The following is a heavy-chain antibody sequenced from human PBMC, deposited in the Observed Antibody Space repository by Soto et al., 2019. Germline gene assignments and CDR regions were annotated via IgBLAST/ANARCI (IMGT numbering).Heavy chain of an antibody. V-gene: IGHV1-69*01. CDR1: GGTFSSYA. Sequence: QVQLVQSGAEVKKPGSSVKVSCKASGGTFSSYAISSVRQAPGQGLEWMGGIIPIFGTANYAQKFQGRVTITADESTSTAYMELSSLRSEDTAVYYCARASEDYVWWSYRYTPGYWGQGTLVTVSS. D-gene: IGHD3-16*02. J-gene: IGHJ4*02. CDR3: ARASEDYVWWSYRYTPGY. CDR2: IIPIFGTA.